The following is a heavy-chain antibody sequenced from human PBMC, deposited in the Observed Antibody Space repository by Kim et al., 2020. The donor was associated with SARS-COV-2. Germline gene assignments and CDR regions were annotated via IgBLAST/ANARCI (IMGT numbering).Heavy chain of an antibody. CDR3: AREVGATGGYFDY. Sequence: SETLSLTCTVSGGSISSYYWSWIRQPPGKGLEWIGYIYYSGSTNYNPSLKSRVTISVDTSKNQFSLKLSSVTAADTAVYYCAREVGATGGYFDYWGQGTLVTVSS. V-gene: IGHV4-59*01. CDR1: GGSISSYY. CDR2: IYYSGST. J-gene: IGHJ4*02. D-gene: IGHD1-26*01.